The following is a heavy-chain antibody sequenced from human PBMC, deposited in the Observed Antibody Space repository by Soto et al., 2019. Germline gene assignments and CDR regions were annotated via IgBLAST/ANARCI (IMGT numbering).Heavy chain of an antibody. V-gene: IGHV4-30-2*01. CDR2: IYDSGTT. CDR3: ARDGYSLSTFDV. CDR1: GGSITGGYS. Sequence: SETLSLTCAVSGGSITGGYSWSWIRQPPGKGLEWSGYIYDSGTTYYNPSHKSRVTISVDTSKNQFSLRLSPVTAADTAVYYCARDGYSLSTFDVWGPGTMVTVSS. J-gene: IGHJ3*01. D-gene: IGHD5-18*01.